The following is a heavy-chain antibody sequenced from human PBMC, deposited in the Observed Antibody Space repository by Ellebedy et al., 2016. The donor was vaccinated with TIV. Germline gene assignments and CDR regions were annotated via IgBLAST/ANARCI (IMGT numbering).Heavy chain of an antibody. J-gene: IGHJ4*02. D-gene: IGHD3-10*01. CDR3: ARDQSYASGSPLDY. V-gene: IGHV3-21*05. CDR1: GFTFSSYA. Sequence: GESLKISCAASGFTFSSYAMSWVRQAPGKGLEWVSYISSSSDYTNFADSVKGRFTISRDNAKNSLYLQMNSLRAEDTAVYYCARDQSYASGSPLDYWGQGILVTVSS. CDR2: ISSSSDYT.